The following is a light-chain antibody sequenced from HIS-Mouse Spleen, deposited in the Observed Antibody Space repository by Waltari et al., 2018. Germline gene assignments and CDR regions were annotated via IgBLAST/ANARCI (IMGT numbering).Light chain of an antibody. Sequence: QSALTQPASVSGSPGQSIPISCTGTSSDVGGYNYVPWYQQHPGKAPKLMIYDVSNRPSGVSNRFSGSKSGNTASLTISGLQAEDEADYYCSSYTSSSTEVFGGGTKLTVL. CDR3: SSYTSSSTEV. V-gene: IGLV2-14*03. CDR1: SSDVGGYNY. J-gene: IGLJ2*01. CDR2: DVS.